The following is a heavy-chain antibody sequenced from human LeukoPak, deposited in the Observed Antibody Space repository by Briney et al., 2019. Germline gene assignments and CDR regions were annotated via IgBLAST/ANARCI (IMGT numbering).Heavy chain of an antibody. J-gene: IGHJ3*02. CDR3: ARARGSSWSTDAFDI. Sequence: PGGSLRLSCAASGFTFSSYGMHWVRQAPGKGLEWVAFIRYDGSNKYYADSVKGRFTISRDNSKNTLYLQMNSLRAEDTAVYYCARARGSSWSTDAFDIWGQGTMVTVSS. CDR2: IRYDGSNK. V-gene: IGHV3-30*02. D-gene: IGHD6-13*01. CDR1: GFTFSSYG.